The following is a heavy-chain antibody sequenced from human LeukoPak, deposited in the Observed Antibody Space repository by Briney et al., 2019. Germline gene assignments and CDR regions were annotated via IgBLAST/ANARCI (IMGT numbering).Heavy chain of an antibody. Sequence: ASVKVSCKASGYTFTSYYMHWVRQAPGQGLGWMGIINPSGGSTSYAQKFQGRVTMTRDTSTSTVYMELSSLRSEDTAVYYCARAVYGSGSYSAFDYWGQGTLVTVSS. CDR1: GYTFTSYY. CDR3: ARAVYGSGSYSAFDY. D-gene: IGHD3-10*01. V-gene: IGHV1-46*01. CDR2: INPSGGST. J-gene: IGHJ4*02.